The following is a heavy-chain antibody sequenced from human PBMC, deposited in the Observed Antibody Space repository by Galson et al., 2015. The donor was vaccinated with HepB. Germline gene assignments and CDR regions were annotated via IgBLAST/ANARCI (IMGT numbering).Heavy chain of an antibody. CDR2: IKQDGSEK. Sequence: SLRLSCAASGFTFSSYWMSWVRQAPGKGLEWVANIKQDGSEKYYVDSVKGRFTISRDNAKNSLYLQMNSLRAEDTAVYYCARDHYYYGSGSYSYYYYGMDVWGQGTTVTVSS. J-gene: IGHJ6*02. CDR1: GFTFSSYW. CDR3: ARDHYYYGSGSYSYYYYGMDV. D-gene: IGHD3-10*01. V-gene: IGHV3-7*03.